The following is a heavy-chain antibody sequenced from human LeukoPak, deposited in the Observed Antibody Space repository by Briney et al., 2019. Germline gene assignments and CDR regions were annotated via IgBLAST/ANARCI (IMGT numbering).Heavy chain of an antibody. CDR2: ISSSSSYI. CDR3: AKDGVGLQLPGDY. D-gene: IGHD5-24*01. Sequence: GSLRLSCAASGFTFSSYSMNWVRQAPGKGLEWVSSISSSSSYIYYADSVKGRFTISRDNSKNTLYLQMNSLRAEDTAVYYCAKDGVGLQLPGDYWGQGTLVTVSS. V-gene: IGHV3-21*04. CDR1: GFTFSSYS. J-gene: IGHJ4*02.